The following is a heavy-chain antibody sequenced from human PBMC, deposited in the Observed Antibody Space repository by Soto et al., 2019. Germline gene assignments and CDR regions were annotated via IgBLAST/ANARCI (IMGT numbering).Heavy chain of an antibody. Sequence: PGGSLRLSCAASGFTFRRYWMHWVRQAAGKGPVWVSHINSDGSSTTYADSVKGRFTISRDNAKNTLYLQMNSLRAEDTAVYYCAREPRAYYYDMDVWGQGTTVTVS. CDR2: INSDGSST. CDR3: AREPRAYYYDMDV. V-gene: IGHV3-74*03. CDR1: GFTFRRYW. J-gene: IGHJ6*02.